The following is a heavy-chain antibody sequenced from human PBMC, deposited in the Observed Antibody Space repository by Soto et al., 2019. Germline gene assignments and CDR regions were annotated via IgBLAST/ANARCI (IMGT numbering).Heavy chain of an antibody. CDR1: GGSISSYY. V-gene: IGHV4-59*01. D-gene: IGHD2-15*01. CDR2: IYYSGST. CDR3: ASTVVVADTAYFDY. J-gene: IGHJ4*02. Sequence: PSETLSLTCTVSGGSISSYYWSWIRQPPGKGLEWIGYIYYSGSTNYNPSLKSRVTISVDTSKNQFSLKLSSVTAADTAVYYCASTVVVADTAYFDYWGQGTLVTGSS.